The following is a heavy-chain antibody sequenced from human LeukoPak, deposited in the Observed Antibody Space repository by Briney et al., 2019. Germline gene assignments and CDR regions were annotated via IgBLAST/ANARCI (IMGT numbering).Heavy chain of an antibody. V-gene: IGHV3-23*01. CDR3: VLGRYDFWSGPHY. J-gene: IGHJ4*02. CDR1: GFTFSSYA. Sequence: PGGSLRLSCAASGFTFSSYAMSWVRQAPGKGLEWVSAISGSGGSTYYADSVKGRFTISRDNSKNTLYLQMNSLRADDTAVYYCVLGRYDFWSGPHYWGQGTLVTVSS. CDR2: ISGSGGST. D-gene: IGHD3-3*01.